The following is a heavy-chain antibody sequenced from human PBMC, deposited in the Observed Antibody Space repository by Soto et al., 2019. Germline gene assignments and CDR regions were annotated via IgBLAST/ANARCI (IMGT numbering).Heavy chain of an antibody. J-gene: IGHJ6*02. V-gene: IGHV3-30-3*01. D-gene: IGHD2-2*02. Sequence: LRLSCAASGFTFSSYAMHWVRQAPGKGLEWVAVISYDGSNKYYADSVKGRFTISRDNSKNTLYLQMNSLRAEDTAVYYCARAYCSSTSCYRWGDYYYYGMDVWGQGTTVTVSS. CDR2: ISYDGSNK. CDR3: ARAYCSSTSCYRWGDYYYYGMDV. CDR1: GFTFSSYA.